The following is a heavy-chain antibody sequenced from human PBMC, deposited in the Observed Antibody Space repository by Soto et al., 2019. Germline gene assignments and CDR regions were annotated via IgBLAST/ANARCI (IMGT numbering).Heavy chain of an antibody. D-gene: IGHD3-22*01. CDR1: RYTFPSYY. CDR2: INPSGGST. V-gene: IGHV1-46*01. J-gene: IGHJ4*02. CDR3: AKEYYYDSSGYDY. Sequence: SVKDSCEATRYTFPSYYWRCLRQAPGQGLEWMGIINPSGGSTSYAQKCQGRVTMTSDTSTSTVYMELSSLRSEDNAVYYGAKEYYYDSSGYDYWGQGTLVTVSS.